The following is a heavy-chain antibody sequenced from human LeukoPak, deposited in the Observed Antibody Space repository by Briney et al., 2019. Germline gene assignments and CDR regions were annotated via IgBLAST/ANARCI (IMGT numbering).Heavy chain of an antibody. J-gene: IGHJ4*02. V-gene: IGHV4-59*08. CDR2: IYYSGSI. Sequence: PSETLSLTCTVSGGSISSYYWSWIRQPPGKGLEWIGYIYYSGSINYNPSLKSRVTISVDTSKNQFSLKLSSVTAADTAVYYCARLTGIAAAPLDYWGQGTLVTVSS. D-gene: IGHD6-13*01. CDR1: GGSISSYY. CDR3: ARLTGIAAAPLDY.